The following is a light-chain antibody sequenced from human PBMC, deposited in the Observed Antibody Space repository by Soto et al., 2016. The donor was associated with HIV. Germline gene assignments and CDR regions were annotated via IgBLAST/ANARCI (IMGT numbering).Light chain of an antibody. J-gene: IGLJ2*01. CDR3: QAWDSSTAV. Sequence: SYELTQPSSVSVSPGQTASITCSGDKLGEKYACWYQQKPGQSPVVVIYQDDKRPSGIPERFSGSNSGNTATLTISGTQAMDEADYYCQAWDSSTAVFGGGTKLTVL. V-gene: IGLV3-1*01. CDR1: KLGEKY. CDR2: QDD.